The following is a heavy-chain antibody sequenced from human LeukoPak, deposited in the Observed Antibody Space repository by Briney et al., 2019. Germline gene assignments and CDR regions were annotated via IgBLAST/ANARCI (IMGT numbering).Heavy chain of an antibody. D-gene: IGHD3-10*01. Sequence: GESLQISCKGSGYSFSTYWIAWVRHMPGKGLEWMGIIFPSDSDTRYSPSFQGQVTISADKSIITAYLQRSSLQASDTAMYYCARHGRGSRSPNAFDIWGQGTMVSVSS. CDR2: IFPSDSDT. V-gene: IGHV5-51*01. J-gene: IGHJ3*02. CDR3: ARHGRGSRSPNAFDI. CDR1: GYSFSTYW.